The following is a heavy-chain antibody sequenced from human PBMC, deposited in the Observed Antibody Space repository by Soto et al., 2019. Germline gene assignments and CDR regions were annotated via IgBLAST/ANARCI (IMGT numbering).Heavy chain of an antibody. J-gene: IGHJ4*02. CDR2: IYYSGST. CDR3: ARVFAATIDY. Sequence: SETLSLTCTFSCGSISSYYWSWIRQPPGKGLEWIGYIYYSGSTNYNPSLKSRVTISVDTSKNQFSLKLSSVTAADTAVYYCARVFAATIDYWGQGTLVTVSS. V-gene: IGHV4-59*01. CDR1: CGSISSYY. D-gene: IGHD2-15*01.